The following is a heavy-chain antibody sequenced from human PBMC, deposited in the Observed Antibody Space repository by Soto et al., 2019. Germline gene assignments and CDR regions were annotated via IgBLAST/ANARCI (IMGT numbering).Heavy chain of an antibody. J-gene: IGHJ6*02. CDR2: ISESGGST. CDR3: AKAVMVRGIYYGMGV. Sequence: DVQLLESGGGLVQPGGSLRLSCAASGFTFTTYAMNWVRQAPGKGLEWVSGISESGGSTYYADSVKGRFTISRDNSKNTLFLQMNSLRAEDTAVYHCAKAVMVRGIYYGMGVRGQGTTVTVSS. CDR1: GFTFTTYA. D-gene: IGHD3-10*01. V-gene: IGHV3-23*01.